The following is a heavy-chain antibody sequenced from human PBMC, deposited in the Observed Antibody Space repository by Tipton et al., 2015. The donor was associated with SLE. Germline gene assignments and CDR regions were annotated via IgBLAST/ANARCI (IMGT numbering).Heavy chain of an antibody. J-gene: IGHJ4*02. V-gene: IGHV4-39*07. CDR3: ARDIGLVGTGVTPLAY. D-gene: IGHD3-10*01. CDR1: GDSLSSNNYY. Sequence: TLSLTCSVSGDSLSSNNYYWGWIRQSPAQGLEWIGTIHYAGGTYYSPSLKGRVTIALDTSSNHFSLKLTSATAADTARYYCARDIGLVGTGVTPLAYWGQGTFVAVSS. CDR2: IHYAGGT.